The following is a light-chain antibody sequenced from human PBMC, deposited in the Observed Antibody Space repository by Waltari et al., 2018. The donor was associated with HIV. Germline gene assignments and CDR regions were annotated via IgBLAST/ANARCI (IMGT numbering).Light chain of an antibody. V-gene: IGLV2-14*03. CDR3: SSYTNRSTYV. J-gene: IGLJ1*01. CDR1: SSDVGGYKY. Sequence: QSALTQPASVSGSPGQSITISCTGTSSDVGGYKYVSWYQQHPGKTPKLMIYDVSNRPSGVSNRFSGSKSGNTASLTISGLQAEDEADYYCSSYTNRSTYVFGTGTKVTVL. CDR2: DVS.